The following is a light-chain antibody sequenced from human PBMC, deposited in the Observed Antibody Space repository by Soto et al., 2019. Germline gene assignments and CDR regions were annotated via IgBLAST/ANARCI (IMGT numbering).Light chain of an antibody. CDR3: QQYGNSPWT. V-gene: IGKV3-20*01. CDR2: VAS. CDR1: QRVGSSY. Sequence: EIVLTQSPGPLSLSPGARATLSCRSSQRVGSSYLAWYQHKPDQAPRLLIYVASARATGTPDRFSGSGSGTDFSLTISRLEPEDFAVYYCQQYGNSPWTFGQGTKVEIK. J-gene: IGKJ1*01.